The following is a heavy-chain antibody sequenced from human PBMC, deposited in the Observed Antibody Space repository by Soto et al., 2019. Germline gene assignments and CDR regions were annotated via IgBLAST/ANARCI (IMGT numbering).Heavy chain of an antibody. Sequence: GGSLRLSCVVSGFSFSSYGMYWVRQAPGKGLEWATFISYNGDKKYYADSVKGRFTISRDNSKNTVYLEMNSLRANDTAVYYCAKHSSTFVYWGQGTLVTVSS. V-gene: IGHV3-30*18. CDR3: AKHSSTFVY. D-gene: IGHD6-13*01. CDR1: GFSFSSYG. CDR2: ISYNGDKK. J-gene: IGHJ4*02.